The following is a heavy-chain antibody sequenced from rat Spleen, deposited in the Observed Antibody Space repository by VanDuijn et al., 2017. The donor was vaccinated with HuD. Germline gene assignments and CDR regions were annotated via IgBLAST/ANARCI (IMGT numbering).Heavy chain of an antibody. CDR2: ISYDGGST. CDR1: GFTFSNYG. CDR3: TTGAY. Sequence: EVQLVESGGGLVQPGGSMKLSCAASGFTFSNYGMAWVRQAPTKGLEWVASISYDGGSTYDRDSVKGRFTISRDNAKSSLYLQMDSLRSEDTATYYCTTGAYWGQGTLVTVSS. J-gene: IGHJ3*01. V-gene: IGHV5-20*01.